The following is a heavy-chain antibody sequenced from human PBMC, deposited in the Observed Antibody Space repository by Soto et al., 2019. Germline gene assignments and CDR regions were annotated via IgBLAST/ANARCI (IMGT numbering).Heavy chain of an antibody. J-gene: IGHJ4*02. Sequence: EVQLVESGGGLVQRGGSLRLSCAASGFTFSSFSMNWVRQAPGRGLEWISYIGGGGRLISYADSVKGRFAISRDNAQNSLYLQMDILRDEDTAVYYCARDLGWAFDCWGQGTLVTVSS. CDR3: ARDLGWAFDC. CDR2: IGGGGRLI. CDR1: GFTFSSFS. V-gene: IGHV3-48*02. D-gene: IGHD6-19*01.